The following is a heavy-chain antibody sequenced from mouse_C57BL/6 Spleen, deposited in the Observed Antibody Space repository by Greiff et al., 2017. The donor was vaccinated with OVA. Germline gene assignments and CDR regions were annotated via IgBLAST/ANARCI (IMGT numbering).Heavy chain of an antibody. CDR2: IDPSDSET. J-gene: IGHJ2*01. D-gene: IGHD4-1*01. CDR3: ARWETGPGYFDY. V-gene: IGHV1-52*01. Sequence: QVQLQQPGAELVRPGSSVKLSCKASGYTFTSYWMHWVKQRPIQGLEWIGNIDPSDSETHYNQKFKDKATLTVDKSSSTAYMQLSSLTSEDSAVYYCARWETGPGYFDYWGQGTTLTVSS. CDR1: GYTFTSYW.